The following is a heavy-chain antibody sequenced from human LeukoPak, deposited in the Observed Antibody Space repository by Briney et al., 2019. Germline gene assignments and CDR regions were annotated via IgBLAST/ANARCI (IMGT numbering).Heavy chain of an antibody. CDR2: INPNSGGT. V-gene: IGHV1-2*02. CDR1: GYTFTDYY. J-gene: IGHJ4*02. CDR3: ARIGSSWFGELLHTDDY. Sequence: GASVKVSCKASGYTFTDYYIHWVRQAPGQGLEWMGWINPNSGGTNYAQKFQGRVTMTRDTSISTAYMELSRLRSDDTAVYYCARIGSSWFGELLHTDDYWGQGTLVTVSS. D-gene: IGHD3-10*01.